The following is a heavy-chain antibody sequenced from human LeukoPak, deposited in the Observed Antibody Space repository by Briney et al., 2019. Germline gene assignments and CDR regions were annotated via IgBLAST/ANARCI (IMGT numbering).Heavy chain of an antibody. CDR2: IRYGGSNK. CDR1: GFTFSSYG. Sequence: GGSLRLSCAASGFTFSSYGMHWVRQAPGKGLEWVAFIRYGGSNKYYADSVKGRFTISRDNSKNTLYLQMNSLRAEDTAVYYCAKVEYYDFWSGYEDAFDIWGQGTMVTVSS. J-gene: IGHJ3*02. D-gene: IGHD3-3*01. CDR3: AKVEYYDFWSGYEDAFDI. V-gene: IGHV3-30*02.